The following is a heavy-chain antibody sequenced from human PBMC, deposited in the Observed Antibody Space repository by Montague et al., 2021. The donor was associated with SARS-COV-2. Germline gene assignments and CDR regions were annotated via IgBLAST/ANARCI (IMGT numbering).Heavy chain of an antibody. D-gene: IGHD3-10*01. V-gene: IGHV4-39*02. CDR1: GGSISGSNYH. J-gene: IGHJ6*03. Sequence: SETLSLTCTVSGGSISGSNYHWAWLRLTPGKGLEWTGSTSFSGSTSHDPSLKSRLSISFDMSKNQFSLKLSSVTATDTALYYCAREVHYYGSGSYYNSDYSYYFMDVWGTGTAVTVSS. CDR3: AREVHYYGSGSYYNSDYSYYFMDV. CDR2: TSFSGST.